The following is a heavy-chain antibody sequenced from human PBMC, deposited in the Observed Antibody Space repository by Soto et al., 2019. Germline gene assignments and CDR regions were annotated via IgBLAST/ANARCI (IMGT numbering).Heavy chain of an antibody. CDR3: AREGSYCAYNFAHGIQLWSFDF. V-gene: IGHV4-4*07. J-gene: IGHJ4*02. D-gene: IGHD5-18*01. Sequence: QVRLQESGPGLLKPSEPLSLTCTVSGGSINTFYWSWDRQPAGKGLEWIGRIFSRGSTSFNPSLQSRVAMSVDTSKTLFSLNLSSVTAADMAVYYCAREGSYCAYNFAHGIQLWSFDFWGQGALVTVSS. CDR2: IFSRGST. CDR1: GGSINTFY.